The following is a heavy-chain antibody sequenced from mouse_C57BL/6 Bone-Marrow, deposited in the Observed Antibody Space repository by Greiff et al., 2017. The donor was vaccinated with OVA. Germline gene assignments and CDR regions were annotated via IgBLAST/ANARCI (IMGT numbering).Heavy chain of an antibody. J-gene: IGHJ2*01. Sequence: QVHVKQSGAELVRPGASVTLSCKASGYTFTDYEMHWVKQTPVHGLEWIGAIDPETGGTAYNQKFKGKAILTADKSSSTAYMELRSLTSEDSAVYYCTRWVYYYGSSYGFDYWGQGTTLTVSS. CDR3: TRWVYYYGSSYGFDY. V-gene: IGHV1-15*01. D-gene: IGHD1-1*01. CDR1: GYTFTDYE. CDR2: IDPETGGT.